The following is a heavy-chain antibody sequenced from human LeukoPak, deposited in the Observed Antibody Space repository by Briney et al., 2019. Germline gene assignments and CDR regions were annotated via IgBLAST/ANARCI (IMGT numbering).Heavy chain of an antibody. CDR1: EFTFSTYE. CDR2: ISSGGSTT. V-gene: IGHV3-48*03. CDR3: ARRYCSSTSCTLDY. J-gene: IGHJ4*02. Sequence: GWSLRLSCAASEFTFSTYEMNWVRQAPGRGLEWVSYISSGGSTTYYADSVKGRLTISRDNAKNSLYLQMNNLRGDDTAVYYCARRYCSSTSCTLDYWGQGTQVTVSS. D-gene: IGHD2-2*01.